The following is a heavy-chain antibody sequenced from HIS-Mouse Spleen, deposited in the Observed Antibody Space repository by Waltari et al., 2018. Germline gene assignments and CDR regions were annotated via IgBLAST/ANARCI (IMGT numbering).Heavy chain of an antibody. J-gene: IGHJ4*02. Sequence: QVQLVESEGGVVQPGRSLRLSWAAAGFTFSSYGMHWVRQAPGKGLEWVAVISYDGSNKYYADSVKGRFTISRDNSKNTLYLQMNSLRAEDTAVYYCAKDKHHAFDYWGQGTLVTVSS. CDR2: ISYDGSNK. CDR1: GFTFSSYG. V-gene: IGHV3-30*18. CDR3: AKDKHHAFDY.